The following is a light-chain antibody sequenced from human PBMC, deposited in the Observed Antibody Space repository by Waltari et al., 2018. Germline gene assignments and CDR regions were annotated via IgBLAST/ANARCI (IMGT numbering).Light chain of an antibody. V-gene: IGKV3-11*01. CDR2: DVS. Sequence: DIVLTQSPATLSLSPGERATLSCRASQMVANYLAWYQQKPGQAPRLLIYDVSNRATDIPARFSGSGFATDFTLTISDLKPEDIAVYYCQQRNKWPVTFGGGTKVEIK. CDR3: QQRNKWPVT. CDR1: QMVANY. J-gene: IGKJ4*01.